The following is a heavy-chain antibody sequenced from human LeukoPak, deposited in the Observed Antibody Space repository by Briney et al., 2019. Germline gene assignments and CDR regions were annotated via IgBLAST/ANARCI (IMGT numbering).Heavy chain of an antibody. V-gene: IGHV3-43*01. D-gene: IGHD3-22*01. CDR1: GFKFDDNT. J-gene: IGHJ4*02. Sequence: GGSLRLSCAASGFKFDDNTMHWVRQIPGKGLEWISLISWDGDTTHYADSVKGRFTISRDNSKNSLYLQMKSLRAEDTAVYYCAKDGLYRPNYYDSSGYYYWGQGTLVTVSS. CDR3: AKDGLYRPNYYDSSGYYY. CDR2: ISWDGDTT.